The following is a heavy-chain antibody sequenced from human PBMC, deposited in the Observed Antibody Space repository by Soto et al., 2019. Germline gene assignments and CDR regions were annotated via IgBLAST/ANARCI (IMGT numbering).Heavy chain of an antibody. CDR1: GFTCSSSA. CDR3: AREGGYSSGWVGAFDI. CDR2: ISYDGSNK. D-gene: IGHD6-19*01. V-gene: IGHV3-30-3*01. Sequence: PGGSLRLSCAASGFTCSSSAIHCVRQARGKGLDWVAVISYDGSNKYYADSVKSRFTISRHNSKNTRYLQMYSLGAAATAAYYCAREGGYSSGWVGAFDICGQGPMGAV. J-gene: IGHJ3*02.